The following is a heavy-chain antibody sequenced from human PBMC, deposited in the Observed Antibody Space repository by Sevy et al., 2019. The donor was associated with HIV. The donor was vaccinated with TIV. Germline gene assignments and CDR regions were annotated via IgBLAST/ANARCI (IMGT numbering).Heavy chain of an antibody. J-gene: IGHJ6*02. V-gene: IGHV3-30*18. CDR2: ISHDGINE. CDR3: ANAYSGSYSHSYLYALDV. D-gene: IGHD1-26*01. Sequence: GGSLRLSCIGSGFSFSYYGIHWVRQSPGKGLDWVALISHDGINEYYADSVKGRFTISRDNSKDTVYMEMNSLRNEDTAIYFCANAYSGSYSHSYLYALDVWGQATTVTVSS. CDR1: GFSFSYYG.